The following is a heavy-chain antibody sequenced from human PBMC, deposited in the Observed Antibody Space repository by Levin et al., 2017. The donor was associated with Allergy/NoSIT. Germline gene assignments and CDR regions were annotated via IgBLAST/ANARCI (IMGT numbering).Heavy chain of an antibody. Sequence: PSETLSLTCAVSGYSISSGYYWGWIRQPPGKGLEWIGSIYHSGSTYYNPSLKSRVTISVDTSKNQFSLKLSSVTAADTAVYYCARTSSGYFAPADYWGQGTLVTVSS. CDR2: IYHSGST. D-gene: IGHD3-22*01. V-gene: IGHV4-38-2*01. CDR3: ARTSSGYFAPADY. J-gene: IGHJ4*02. CDR1: GYSISSGYY.